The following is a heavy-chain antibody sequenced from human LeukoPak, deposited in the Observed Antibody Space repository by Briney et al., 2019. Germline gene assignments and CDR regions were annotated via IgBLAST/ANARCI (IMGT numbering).Heavy chain of an antibody. CDR2: ISGYNGNT. J-gene: IGHJ4*02. V-gene: IGHV1-18*01. CDR1: GYTFTSYG. D-gene: IGHD2-15*01. CDR3: AREILGYCSGGNCYEGDY. Sequence: VASVKVSCKASGYTFTSYGISWVRQAPGQGLEWMGWISGYNGNTNYVQKFQGRVTMTSDTSTSTAYMELRSLRSDDTAVYYCAREILGYCSGGNCYEGDYWGQGTLVTVSS.